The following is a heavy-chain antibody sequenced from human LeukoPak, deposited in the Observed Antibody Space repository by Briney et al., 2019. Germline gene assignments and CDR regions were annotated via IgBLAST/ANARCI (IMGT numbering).Heavy chain of an antibody. CDR1: GGSISSSNYY. CDR3: ARGYYGSGSYTVGAFDI. V-gene: IGHV4-39*07. D-gene: IGHD3-10*01. CDR2: IYYSGST. J-gene: IGHJ3*02. Sequence: PSETLSLTCTVSGGSISSSNYYWVWIRQPPGKGLEWVGSIYYSGSTYYNPSLKSRVTISVDTSKNQFSLKLSSVTAADTAVYYCARGYYGSGSYTVGAFDIWGQGTMVTVSS.